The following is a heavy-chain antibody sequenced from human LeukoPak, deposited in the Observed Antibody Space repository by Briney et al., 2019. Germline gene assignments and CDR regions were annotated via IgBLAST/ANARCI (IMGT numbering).Heavy chain of an antibody. Sequence: PGGSLRLSCETSGFTFSSYGMHWVRQGPGKGLEWVANIKQDGSEKYYVDSVKGRFTISRDNAKNSLYLQMNSLRAEDTAVYYCARDCGVGYDYVWGSYRSDCYFDYWGQGTLVTVSS. D-gene: IGHD3-16*02. CDR2: IKQDGSEK. J-gene: IGHJ4*02. CDR3: ARDCGVGYDYVWGSYRSDCYFDY. CDR1: GFTFSSYG. V-gene: IGHV3-7*01.